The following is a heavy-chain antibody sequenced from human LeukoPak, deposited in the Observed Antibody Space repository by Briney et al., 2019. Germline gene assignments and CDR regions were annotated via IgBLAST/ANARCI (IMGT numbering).Heavy chain of an antibody. J-gene: IGHJ4*02. CDR3: ARDLLYYGSGITFDY. D-gene: IGHD3-10*01. V-gene: IGHV1-18*01. Sequence: GASVKVSCKASGYTFTSYGISWVRQAPGQGLEWMGWISAYNGNTNYAQKLQGRVTMTTDTSTSTAYMELRSLRSDDTAVYYCARDLLYYGSGITFDYWGQGTLVTVSS. CDR2: ISAYNGNT. CDR1: GYTFTSYG.